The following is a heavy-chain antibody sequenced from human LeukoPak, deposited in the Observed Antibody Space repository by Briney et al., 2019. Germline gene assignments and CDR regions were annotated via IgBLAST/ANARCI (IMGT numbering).Heavy chain of an antibody. CDR1: GYTFTGYY. CDR2: INPNSGGT. Sequence: ASVKVSCKASGYTFTGYYMHWVRQAPGQGLEWMGWINPNSGGTNYAQKFQGWVTMTRDTSISTAYMELSSLRSEDTAVYYCARVKSPYDSSGYWFDPWGQGTLVTVSS. J-gene: IGHJ5*02. D-gene: IGHD3-22*01. CDR3: ARVKSPYDSSGYWFDP. V-gene: IGHV1-2*04.